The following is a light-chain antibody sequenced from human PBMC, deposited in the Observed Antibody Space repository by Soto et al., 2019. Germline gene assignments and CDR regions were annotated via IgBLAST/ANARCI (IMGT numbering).Light chain of an antibody. V-gene: IGKV3-20*01. CDR2: GAS. CDR3: QQYGESPPT. Sequence: EIVLTQSPGTLSLSPGERATLSCRASQSVRNTYLAWYQQKAGQAPRLLVSGASSRATGIPDRFSGSGSGTDFTLTINRLEPDDCAVYFCQQYGESPPTFGGGTRVEIK. J-gene: IGKJ4*01. CDR1: QSVRNTY.